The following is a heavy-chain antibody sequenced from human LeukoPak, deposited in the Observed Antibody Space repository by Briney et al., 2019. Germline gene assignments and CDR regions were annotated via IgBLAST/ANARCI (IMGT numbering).Heavy chain of an antibody. V-gene: IGHV3-53*01. CDR2: IFSGDST. Sequence: PGGSLRLSCAASGFTVSNNYMSWVRQAPGKGLEWVSIIFSGDSTYYADSVKGRFTIFRDNSKNTLYLQMHSLRAEDTAVYYCARHSGTYPAHFDYWGQGTLVTVSS. D-gene: IGHD1-26*01. CDR1: GFTVSNNY. J-gene: IGHJ4*02. CDR3: ARHSGTYPAHFDY.